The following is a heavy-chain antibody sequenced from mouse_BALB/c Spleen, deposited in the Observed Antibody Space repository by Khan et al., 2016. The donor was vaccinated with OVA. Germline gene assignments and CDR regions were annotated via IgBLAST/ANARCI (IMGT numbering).Heavy chain of an antibody. D-gene: IGHD1-1*02. CDR3: TRGGLYGSFPY. V-gene: IGHV1-7*01. CDR1: GYTFTTYW. Sequence: QVQLQQPGAELAKPGASVEMSCKASGYTFTTYWMHWVKQRPGQGLEGMGYIDTSTGYTEYNQKFKDKATSTADKSSSTAYMQLSSLTYEDSAVYYCTRGGLYGSFPYWGQGTLVTVSA. J-gene: IGHJ3*01. CDR2: IDTSTGYT.